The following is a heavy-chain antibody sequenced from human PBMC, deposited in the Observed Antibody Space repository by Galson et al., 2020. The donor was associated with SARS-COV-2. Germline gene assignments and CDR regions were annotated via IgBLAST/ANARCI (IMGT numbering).Heavy chain of an antibody. CDR2: IYYSGST. V-gene: IGHV4-30-4*01. CDR1: GGSISSGDYY. CDR3: ARDQRTYYDFWSGYLNDAFDI. D-gene: IGHD3-3*01. J-gene: IGHJ3*02. Sequence: SETLSLTCTVSGGSISSGDYYWSWIRQPPGKGLEWIGYIYYSGSTYYNPSLKSQVTISVDTSKNQFSLKLSSVTAADTAVYYCARDQRTYYDFWSGYLNDAFDIWGQGTMVTVSS.